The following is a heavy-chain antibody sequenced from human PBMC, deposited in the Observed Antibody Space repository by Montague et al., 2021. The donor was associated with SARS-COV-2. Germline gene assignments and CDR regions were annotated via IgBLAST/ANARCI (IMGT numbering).Heavy chain of an antibody. Sequence: SLRLSCAASGFIFSSYEMNWVRQAPGKGLEWISYISSSGGGSTKHYTDSVKGRFTISRDNAKSSLYLQMNSLRVEDTAIYYCARDRDWDDWCGMDVWGQGTTVTVPS. V-gene: IGHV3-48*03. CDR3: ARDRDWDDWCGMDV. CDR1: GFIFSSYE. CDR2: ISSSGGGSTK. J-gene: IGHJ6*02. D-gene: IGHD2-21*01.